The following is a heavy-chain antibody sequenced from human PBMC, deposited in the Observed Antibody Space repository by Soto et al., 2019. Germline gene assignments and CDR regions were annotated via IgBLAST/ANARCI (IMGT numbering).Heavy chain of an antibody. CDR3: ARAGLTTDDAFDI. V-gene: IGHV3-30*03. D-gene: IGHD4-17*01. CDR2: ISYDGSNK. Sequence: GALRLSCAASGFTFSSYGMHWVRQAPGKGLEWVAVISYDGSNKYYADSVKGRFTISRDNSKNTLYLQMNSLRAEDTAVYYCARAGLTTDDAFDIWGQGTMVTVSS. J-gene: IGHJ3*02. CDR1: GFTFSSYG.